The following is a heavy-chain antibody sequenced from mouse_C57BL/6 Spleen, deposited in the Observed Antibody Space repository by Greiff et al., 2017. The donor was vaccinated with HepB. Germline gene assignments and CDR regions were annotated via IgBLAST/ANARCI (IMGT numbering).Heavy chain of an antibody. CDR3: ARGYSNYYFDY. D-gene: IGHD2-5*01. V-gene: IGHV1-82*01. J-gene: IGHJ2*01. CDR2: IYPGDGDT. CDR1: GYAFSSSW. Sequence: QVQLQQSGPELVKPGASVKISCKASGYAFSSSWMNWVKQRPGKGLEWIGRIYPGDGDTNYNGKLKGKATLTADKSSSTAYMQLSSLTSEDSAVYVCARGYSNYYFDYWGQGTTLTVSS.